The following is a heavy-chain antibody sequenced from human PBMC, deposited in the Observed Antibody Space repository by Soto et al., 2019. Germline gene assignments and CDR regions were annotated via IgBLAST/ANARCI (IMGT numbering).Heavy chain of an antibody. CDR3: TTIRYDYGEGMDV. D-gene: IGHD4-17*01. CDR1: GFTFSNGW. J-gene: IGHJ6*02. Sequence: GGSLRLSCAASGFTFSNGWMNWVRQAPGKGLEWVGRIKSKTDGGTTDYAAPVKGRFTISRDDSKNTLYLQMNSLKTEDTAVYYCTTIRYDYGEGMDVWGQGTTVTVSS. CDR2: IKSKTDGGTT. V-gene: IGHV3-15*07.